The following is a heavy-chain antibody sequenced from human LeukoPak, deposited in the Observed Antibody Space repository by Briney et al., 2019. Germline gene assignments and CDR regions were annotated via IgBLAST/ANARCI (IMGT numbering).Heavy chain of an antibody. D-gene: IGHD5-18*01. CDR2: IIPIFGTA. Sequence: ASVKVSCKASGGTFSSYAISWVRQAPGQGLEWMGGIIPIFGTANYAQKFQGRVTITADESTSTAYMELSSLRSEDTAVYYCARGGEYSYGFWPHYWGQGTLVTVSS. V-gene: IGHV1-69*13. CDR1: GGTFSSYA. CDR3: ARGGEYSYGFWPHY. J-gene: IGHJ4*02.